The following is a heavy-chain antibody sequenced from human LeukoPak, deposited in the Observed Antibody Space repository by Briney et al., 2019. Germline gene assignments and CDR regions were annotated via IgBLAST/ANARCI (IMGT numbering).Heavy chain of an antibody. CDR1: GFTFSSYS. CDR2: ISSSSSYI. J-gene: IGHJ4*02. CDR3: ASRRGAVAGGIDY. Sequence: PGGSLRLSCAASGFTFSSYSMNWVRQAPGKGLEWVSSISSSSSYIYYADSLKGRFTISRDNAKNSLYLQMNSLRAEETAVYYCASRRGAVAGGIDYWGQGTLVTVSS. D-gene: IGHD6-19*01. V-gene: IGHV3-21*01.